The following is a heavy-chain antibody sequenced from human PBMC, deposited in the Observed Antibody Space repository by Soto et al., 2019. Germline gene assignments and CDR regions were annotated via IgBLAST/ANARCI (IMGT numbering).Heavy chain of an antibody. J-gene: IGHJ6*02. CDR1: GFTFSAYW. V-gene: IGHV3-74*03. CDR3: TRGHYYGMDV. CDR2: TNTDGTAT. Sequence: EVQLVESGGGLVQPGGSLRLSCAASGFTFSAYWMHWVHQAPGKGLVWVSRTNTDGTATTYADSVEGRFTISRDNAKNMLYLQMNSLRAEDTAVYYCTRGHYYGMDVWGQGTTVTVSS.